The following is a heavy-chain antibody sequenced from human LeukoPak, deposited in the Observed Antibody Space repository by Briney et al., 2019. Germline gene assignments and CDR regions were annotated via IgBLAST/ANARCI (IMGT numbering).Heavy chain of an antibody. CDR2: ISTSSGYI. J-gene: IGHJ4*02. D-gene: IGHD5-18*01. V-gene: IGHV3-21*06. CDR3: ATHGSSYGYGEDY. Sequence: PGGSLRLSCAASRFNFNSFAMGWVRQPPGKGLEWVSSISTSSGYIFYADSLKGRVTISRDNAKNSLYLQMNSLRTEDTAVYYCATHGSSYGYGEDYWGQGTLVTVSS. CDR1: RFNFNSFA.